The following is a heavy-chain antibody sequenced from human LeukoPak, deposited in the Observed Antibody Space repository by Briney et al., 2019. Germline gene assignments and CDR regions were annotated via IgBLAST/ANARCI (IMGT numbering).Heavy chain of an antibody. Sequence: PSETLSLTCAVYGGSFSGYYWSWIRQPPGKGLEGIGEINHSGSTNYNPSLKSRVTISVDTSKNQFSLKLSSVTAADTAVYYCARVRYCSSTSCYKNYYYMDVWGKGTTVTVSS. D-gene: IGHD2-2*02. CDR2: INHSGST. J-gene: IGHJ6*03. CDR1: GGSFSGYY. CDR3: ARVRYCSSTSCYKNYYYMDV. V-gene: IGHV4-34*01.